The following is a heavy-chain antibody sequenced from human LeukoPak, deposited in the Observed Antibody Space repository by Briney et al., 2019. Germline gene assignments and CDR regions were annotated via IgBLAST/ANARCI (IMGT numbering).Heavy chain of an antibody. CDR1: GFTFSSFA. Sequence: PGGSLRLSCAASGFTFSSFAMTWVRQAPGKELEWVSGFDGNGPNTYYADSVKGRWTISRDNSRNTLYLEMNSLRPEDTAIYYCAKPRTTGLGWAQFDYWGQGSLVTVSS. J-gene: IGHJ4*02. CDR2: FDGNGPNT. D-gene: IGHD2-8*02. V-gene: IGHV3-23*01. CDR3: AKPRTTGLGWAQFDY.